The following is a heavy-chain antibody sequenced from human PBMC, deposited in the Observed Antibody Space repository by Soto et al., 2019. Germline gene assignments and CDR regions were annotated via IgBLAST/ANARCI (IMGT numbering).Heavy chain of an antibody. CDR2: IDPSDSYT. V-gene: IGHV5-10-1*01. CDR1: GYSFTSYW. J-gene: IGHJ4*02. D-gene: IGHD3-22*01. CDR3: ARLKPYYYDSSGYYTY. Sequence: GESLKISCKGSGYSFTSYWISWVRQMPGKGLEWMGRIDPSDSYTNYSPSFQGHVTISADKSISTAYLQWSSLKASDTAMYYCARLKPYYYDSSGYYTYWGQGTLVTVSS.